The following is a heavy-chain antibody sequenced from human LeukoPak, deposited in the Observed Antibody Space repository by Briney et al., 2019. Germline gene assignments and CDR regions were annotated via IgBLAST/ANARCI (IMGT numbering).Heavy chain of an antibody. V-gene: IGHV3-64*01. J-gene: IGHJ4*02. Sequence: PGGSLRLSCAASGFTFGSYSMVWVRQAPEKGLEYVSAISSNGDSTHYANSVRGRFTISRDNSKNTLYLQMGSLRAEDMAAYYCAREGAVNDYGDYRPFDYWGQGTLVTVSS. CDR2: ISSNGDST. CDR3: AREGAVNDYGDYRPFDY. D-gene: IGHD4-17*01. CDR1: GFTFGSYS.